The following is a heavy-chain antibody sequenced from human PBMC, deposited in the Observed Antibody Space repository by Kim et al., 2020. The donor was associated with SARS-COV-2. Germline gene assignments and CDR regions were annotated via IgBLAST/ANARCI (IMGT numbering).Heavy chain of an antibody. D-gene: IGHD3-9*01. CDR3: ARGPALLTGPNWFDP. J-gene: IGHJ5*02. CDR2: ISAYNGNT. V-gene: IGHV1-18*04. CDR1: GYTFTSYG. Sequence: ASVKVSCKASGYTFTSYGISWVRQAPGQGLEWMGWISAYNGNTNYAQKLQGRVTMTTDTSTSTAYMELRSLRSDDTAVYYCARGPALLTGPNWFDPWGQGTLVTVSS.